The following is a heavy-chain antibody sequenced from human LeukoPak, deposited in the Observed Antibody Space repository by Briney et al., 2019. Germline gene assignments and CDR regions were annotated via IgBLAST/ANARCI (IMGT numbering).Heavy chain of an antibody. Sequence: GSLRLSCAASGFTFSSYAMSWVRQAPGKGLEWIGRIYTSGSTNYNPSLKSRVTMSVDTSKNQFSLKLSSVTAADTAVYYCAREVYSSSWYPRYYYYYYMDVWGKGTTVTVSS. J-gene: IGHJ6*03. V-gene: IGHV4-4*07. CDR2: IYTSGST. CDR3: AREVYSSSWYPRYYYYYYMDV. CDR1: GFTFSSYA. D-gene: IGHD6-13*01.